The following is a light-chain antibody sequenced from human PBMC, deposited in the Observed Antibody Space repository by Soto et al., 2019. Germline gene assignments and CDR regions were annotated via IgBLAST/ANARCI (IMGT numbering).Light chain of an antibody. Sequence: DIQMTQSPSTLSASVGDRVIITCRASQSIGDWLAWYQQKPGKAPKVLIYDVSRLESGVPSRFSGSGSGTKFTLTISSLQPDDFATYYCQQYNSYPLTFGGGTKVDIK. CDR3: QQYNSYPLT. V-gene: IGKV1-5*01. J-gene: IGKJ4*01. CDR1: QSIGDW. CDR2: DVS.